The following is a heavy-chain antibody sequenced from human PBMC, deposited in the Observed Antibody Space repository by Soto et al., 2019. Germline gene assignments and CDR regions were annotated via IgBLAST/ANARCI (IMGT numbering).Heavy chain of an antibody. CDR1: GFTFSSFS. Sequence: EVQLMESGGGLVQPGGSLRLSCVASGFTFSSFSMNWVRQAPGKGLEWVSYIRSSPSAISYADSVKGRFTISRDNAKNSLYLPLNSLGAGDTAFYYCARDTAYAFDSWGQGTLVSVSS. D-gene: IGHD3-16*01. CDR3: ARDTAYAFDS. J-gene: IGHJ4*02. V-gene: IGHV3-48*01. CDR2: IRSSPSAI.